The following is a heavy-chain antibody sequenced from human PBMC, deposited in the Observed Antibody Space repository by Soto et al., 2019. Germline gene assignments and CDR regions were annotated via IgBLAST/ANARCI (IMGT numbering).Heavy chain of an antibody. V-gene: IGHV1-69*13. Sequence: GASVKLSCKASGGTFSSYAISWVRQAPGQGLEWMGGIIPIFGTANYAQKFQGRVTITADESTSTAYMELSSLRSEDTAVYYCASGRPWLSGRNSAHYYYGMDVWGQGTTVIVSS. CDR3: ASGRPWLSGRNSAHYYYGMDV. CDR1: GGTFSSYA. J-gene: IGHJ6*02. D-gene: IGHD5-12*01. CDR2: IIPIFGTA.